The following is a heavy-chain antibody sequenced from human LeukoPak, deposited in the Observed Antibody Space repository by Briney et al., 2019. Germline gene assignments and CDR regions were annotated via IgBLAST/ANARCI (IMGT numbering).Heavy chain of an antibody. Sequence: SETLSLTCTVSGGSISSSSYYWGWIRQPPGKGLEWIGSIYHSGSTYCNPSLKSRVTISVDTSKNQFSLKLSSVTAADTAVYYCARAATPYYYDSSGHFDYWGQGTLVTVSS. CDR1: GGSISSSSYY. CDR3: ARAATPYYYDSSGHFDY. D-gene: IGHD3-22*01. CDR2: IYHSGST. J-gene: IGHJ4*02. V-gene: IGHV4-39*07.